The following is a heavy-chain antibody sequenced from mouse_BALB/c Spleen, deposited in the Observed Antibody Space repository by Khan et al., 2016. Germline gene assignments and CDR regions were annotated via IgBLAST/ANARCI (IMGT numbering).Heavy chain of an antibody. CDR3: ARSRYGNPYFDY. V-gene: IGHV1-74*01. D-gene: IGHD2-1*01. CDR2: IHPSDSDT. CDR1: GYSFTSYW. J-gene: IGHJ2*01. Sequence: QVQLQQPGAELVRPGASVKLSCKASGYSFTSYWMNWVKQRPGQGLEWIGMIHPSDSDTRLNQKFKDKATLTVDKSSITAYMQLSSPTSEDSAVYYCARSRYGNPYFDYWGQGTTLTVSS.